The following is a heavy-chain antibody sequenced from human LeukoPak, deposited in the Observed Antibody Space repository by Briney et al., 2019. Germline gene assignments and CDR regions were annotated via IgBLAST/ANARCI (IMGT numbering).Heavy chain of an antibody. CDR1: GGSISSGSYY. CDR3: ARLRGYSGYDSPWYYYGMDV. Sequence: SETLSLTCTVSGGSISSGSYYWGWIRQPAGKGLEWIGRICTSGSTNYNPSLKSRVTISVDTSKNQFSLKLSSVTAADTAVYYCARLRGYSGYDSPWYYYGMDVWGQGTTVTVSS. D-gene: IGHD5-12*01. J-gene: IGHJ6*02. CDR2: ICTSGST. V-gene: IGHV4-61*02.